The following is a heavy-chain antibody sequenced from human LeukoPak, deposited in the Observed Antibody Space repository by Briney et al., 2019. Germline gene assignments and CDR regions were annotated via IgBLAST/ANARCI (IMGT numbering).Heavy chain of an antibody. CDR3: ARDCSTTTCYRRGSGNFYNVPFDY. CDR2: ISGYNDNT. Sequence: GASVKVSCKASGYTFASYGITWVRQAPGQGLEWMGWISGYNDNTNYAQKLQGRVSMTTDTSTSTAYMELRSLRSDDTAVHFCARDCSTTTCYRRGSGNFYNVPFDYWGQGTLVTVSS. J-gene: IGHJ4*02. D-gene: IGHD3-10*01. CDR1: GYTFASYG. V-gene: IGHV1-18*01.